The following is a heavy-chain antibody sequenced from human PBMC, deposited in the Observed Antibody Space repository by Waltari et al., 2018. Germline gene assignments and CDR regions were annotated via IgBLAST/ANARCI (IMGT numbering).Heavy chain of an antibody. J-gene: IGHJ6*02. CDR1: GGSISSYY. CDR3: ARVLYRSLYGSGSDGYGMDV. D-gene: IGHD3-10*01. Sequence: QVQLQESGPGLVKPSETLSLTCTVSGGSISSYYWSWIRQPAGKGLEWIGRIYTSGSTNYNPSLKSRVTRSVDTSKNQFSLKLSSVTAADTAVYYWARVLYRSLYGSGSDGYGMDVWGQGTTVTVSS. V-gene: IGHV4-4*07. CDR2: IYTSGST.